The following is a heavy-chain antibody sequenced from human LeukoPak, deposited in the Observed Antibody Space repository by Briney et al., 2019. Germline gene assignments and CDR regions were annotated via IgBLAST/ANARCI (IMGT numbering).Heavy chain of an antibody. D-gene: IGHD2-8*01. CDR2: TAPYNGNM. CDR1: GYRFPTYV. J-gene: IGHJ5*02. V-gene: IGHV1-18*01. CDR3: ARGGVGVNWFDP. Sequence: ASVKVSCKTSGYRFPTYVITWVRQAPGQGLEWMGWTAPYNGNMNYAQKFQDRVTMTTDTSTSTAYMEVRSLRSDDTAVYYCARGGVGVNWFDPWGQGTLVTVSS.